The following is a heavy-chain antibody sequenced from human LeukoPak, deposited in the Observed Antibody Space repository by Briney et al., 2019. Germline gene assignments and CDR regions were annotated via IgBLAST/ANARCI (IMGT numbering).Heavy chain of an antibody. V-gene: IGHV3-21*01. D-gene: IGHD3-3*01. J-gene: IGHJ4*02. CDR1: GFTFSSYS. CDR2: ISSSSSYI. CDR3: AREKEYYDFWSGLDY. Sequence: GGSLRLSCAASGFTFSSYSMNWVRQAPGKGLEWVSSISSSSSYIYYADSVKGRFTISRDNAKNSLYLQMNSLSAEDTAVYYCAREKEYYDFWSGLDYWGQGTLVTVSS.